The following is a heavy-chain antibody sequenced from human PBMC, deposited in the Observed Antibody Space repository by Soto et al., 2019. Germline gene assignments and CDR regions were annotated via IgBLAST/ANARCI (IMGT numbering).Heavy chain of an antibody. CDR2: ISYDGSNK. Sequence: GGSLRLSCAASGFTFSSYAMHWVRQAPGKGLEWVAVISYDGSNKYYADSVKGRFTISRDNSKNTLYLQMNSLRAEDTAVYYCARDLLGYCSSTSCYAGSGLDEWGQGTLVTVSS. V-gene: IGHV3-30-3*01. CDR1: GFTFSSYA. D-gene: IGHD2-2*01. CDR3: ARDLLGYCSSTSCYAGSGLDE. J-gene: IGHJ4*02.